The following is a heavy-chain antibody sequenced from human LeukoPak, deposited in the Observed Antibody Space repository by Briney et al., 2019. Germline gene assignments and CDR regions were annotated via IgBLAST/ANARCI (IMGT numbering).Heavy chain of an antibody. CDR3: ARGSSGWYNY. J-gene: IGHJ4*02. V-gene: IGHV3-23*01. D-gene: IGHD6-19*01. Sequence: PGGSLRLSCVASGFTFSSYAMSWVRQAPGKGLEWVSHISGSGGTTYYADSVKGRFTISRDNSKNTLNLQMNSLRAEDTAVYYCARGSSGWYNYWGQGTLVTVSS. CDR2: ISGSGGTT. CDR1: GFTFSSYA.